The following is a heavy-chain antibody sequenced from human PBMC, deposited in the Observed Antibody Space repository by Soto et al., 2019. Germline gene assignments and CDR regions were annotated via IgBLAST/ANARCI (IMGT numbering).Heavy chain of an antibody. CDR3: ARAGIAAALGLFDP. D-gene: IGHD6-13*01. CDR2: FDPEEGET. J-gene: IGHJ5*02. V-gene: IGHV1-24*01. Sequence: ASVKVSCKVSGYTLTELSMHWVRQAPGKGLEWKGGFDPEEGETIYAQKFQGRVNMTEDTSTDTAYMELSSLRSEDTAVYYCARAGIAAALGLFDPWGQGTLVTVSS. CDR1: GYTLTELS.